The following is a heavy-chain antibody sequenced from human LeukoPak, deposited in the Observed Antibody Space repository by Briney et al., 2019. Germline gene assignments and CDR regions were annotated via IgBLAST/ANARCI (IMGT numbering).Heavy chain of an antibody. CDR3: ARGGKATVVTM. CDR2: IYSSGST. J-gene: IGHJ4*02. CDR1: GVSINIYY. D-gene: IGHD4-23*01. V-gene: IGHV4-4*07. Sequence: SETLSLTCTVSGVSINIYYWSWIRQPAGKGLEWIGRIYSSGSTNYNPSLKSRVSMSVDTSKNQFSLKLTSVTAADTAVYYCARGGKATVVTMWGQGILVTVSS.